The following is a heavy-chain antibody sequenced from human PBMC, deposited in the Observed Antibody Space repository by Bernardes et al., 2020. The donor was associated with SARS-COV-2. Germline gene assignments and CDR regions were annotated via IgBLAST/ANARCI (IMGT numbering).Heavy chain of an antibody. CDR2: LDGSGGSA. Sequence: GGSLRLSCRASGFTFSSYAMSWVRQAPGKGLEWVSTLDGSGGSAYYPDSVKGRFSISRDNSKDTLFLQMNWLRVEDTALYFCAKDLTNLRFGEVLPFDSWGRGTRVTVS. CDR3: AKDLTNLRFGEVLPFDS. V-gene: IGHV3-23*01. J-gene: IGHJ4*02. D-gene: IGHD3-10*01. CDR1: GFTFSSYA.